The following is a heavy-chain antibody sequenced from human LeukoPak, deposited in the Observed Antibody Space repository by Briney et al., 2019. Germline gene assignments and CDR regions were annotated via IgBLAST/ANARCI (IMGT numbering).Heavy chain of an antibody. CDR1: GYTFTNYG. Sequence: ASVKVSCKASGYTFTNYGISWVRQAPGQGLEWMGWISAYNTNTNFAQKLQGRVTMTTDTSTSTAYMELRSLRSDDTAVYYCARWGWDYRNSYYYMDDWGKGTTVTISS. CDR3: ARWGWDYRNSYYYMDD. J-gene: IGHJ6*03. CDR2: ISAYNTNT. V-gene: IGHV1-18*01. D-gene: IGHD4-11*01.